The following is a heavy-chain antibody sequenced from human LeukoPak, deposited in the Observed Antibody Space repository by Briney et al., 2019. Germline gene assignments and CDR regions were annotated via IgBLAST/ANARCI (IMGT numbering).Heavy chain of an antibody. CDR1: SDSIFSTNW. CDR3: ARSPTKRVIEDY. Sequence: SVTLSLTCAVSSDSIFSTNWLSRARQPPGKGLEWIREIYYSGSTQHSLSLKSRVTISIDKSKNQFSLKLTSVTAADTAVYYCARSPTKRVIEDYWGQGILVTVSS. D-gene: IGHD3-16*02. V-gene: IGHV4-4*02. J-gene: IGHJ4*02. CDR2: IYYSGST.